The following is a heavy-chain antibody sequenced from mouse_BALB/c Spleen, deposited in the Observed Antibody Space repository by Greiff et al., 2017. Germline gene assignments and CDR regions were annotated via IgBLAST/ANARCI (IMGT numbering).Heavy chain of an antibody. V-gene: IGHV1-69*02. CDR1: GYTFTSYW. CDR3: ARDYGNYDYYAMDY. D-gene: IGHD2-1*01. Sequence: QVQLQQPGAELVRPGASVKLSCKASGYTFTSYWINWVKQRPGQGLEWIGNIYPSDSYTNYNQKFKDKATFTVDTSSSTAYMQFNSLTSEDSAVYYCARDYGNYDYYAMDYWGQGTSVTVSS. J-gene: IGHJ4*01. CDR2: IYPSDSYT.